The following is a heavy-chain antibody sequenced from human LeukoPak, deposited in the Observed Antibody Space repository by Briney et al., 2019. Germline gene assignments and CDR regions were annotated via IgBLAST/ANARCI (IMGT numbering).Heavy chain of an antibody. CDR3: AGARTGGFSNAWEY. CDR2: TIPIFGTP. J-gene: IGHJ4*02. V-gene: IGHV1-69*13. Sequence: GASVKVSRKASGNTFYTYSVNWVRQAPGQGLEWVGGTIPIFGTPNYAPRFQGRVTITADDSSKAAHLELRNLVSDDTAVYYCAGARTGGFSNAWEYWGQGTLVTVSS. D-gene: IGHD1-26*01. CDR1: GNTFYTYS.